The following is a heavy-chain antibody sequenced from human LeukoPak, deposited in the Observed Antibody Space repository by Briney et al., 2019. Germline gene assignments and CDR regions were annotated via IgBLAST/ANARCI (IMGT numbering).Heavy chain of an antibody. J-gene: IGHJ5*02. CDR1: GYTFTSYD. V-gene: IGHV1-8*03. CDR3: ARGLRADDYWDAPLTWWFDP. D-gene: IGHD3-3*01. CDR2: MNPNSGNT. Sequence: ASVKVSCKASGYTFTSYDINWVRQATGQGLEWMGWMNPNSGNTGYAQKFQGRVTITRDTSITTAYMDLSSLRSEDTAVYYCARGLRADDYWDAPLTWWFDPWGQGTLVTVSS.